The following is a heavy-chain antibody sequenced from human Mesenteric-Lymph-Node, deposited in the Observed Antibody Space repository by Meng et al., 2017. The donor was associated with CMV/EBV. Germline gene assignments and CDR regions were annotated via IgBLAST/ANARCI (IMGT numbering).Heavy chain of an antibody. V-gene: IGHV3-23*01. Sequence: GESLKISCAASGFTFSSYAMSWVRQAPGKGLEWVSAISGSGGSTYYADSVKGRFTISRDNSKNTLYLQMNSLRAEDTAVYYCATQYYDSSGYWDHYFDYWGQGTLVTVSS. CDR1: GFTFSSYA. J-gene: IGHJ4*02. CDR2: ISGSGGST. CDR3: ATQYYDSSGYWDHYFDY. D-gene: IGHD3-22*01.